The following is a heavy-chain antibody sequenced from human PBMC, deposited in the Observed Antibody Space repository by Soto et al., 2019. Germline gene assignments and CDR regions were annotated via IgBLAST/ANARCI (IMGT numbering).Heavy chain of an antibody. CDR3: ARARVYATGPLDF. D-gene: IGHD6-13*01. J-gene: IGHJ4*02. V-gene: IGHV3-21*06. Sequence: PGGSLRLSCTASGFTFSSFWMSWVRQASGKGLEWVSSISSSSDYIYYADSMKGRVTISRDNAKNSLFLDMNSLTGEDTAVYYCARARVYATGPLDFWGQGTLVTVSS. CDR2: ISSSSDYI. CDR1: GFTFSSFW.